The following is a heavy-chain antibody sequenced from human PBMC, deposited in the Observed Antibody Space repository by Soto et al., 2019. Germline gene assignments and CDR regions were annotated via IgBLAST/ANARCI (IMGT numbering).Heavy chain of an antibody. CDR3: ARGDEAYDSSGYPRDAFDI. CDR1: GGSISSGGYY. V-gene: IGHV4-31*03. Sequence: QVQLQESGPGLVKPSQTLSLTCTVSGGSISSGGYYWSWIRQHPGKGLEGIGYIYYSGSTYYNPSLKSRVTISVDTSKNQFSVKLSSVTAADTAVYYWARGDEAYDSSGYPRDAFDIWGQGTMVTVSS. J-gene: IGHJ3*02. CDR2: IYYSGST. D-gene: IGHD3-22*01.